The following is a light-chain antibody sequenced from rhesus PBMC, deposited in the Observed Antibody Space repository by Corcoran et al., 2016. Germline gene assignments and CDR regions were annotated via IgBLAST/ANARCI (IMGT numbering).Light chain of an antibody. CDR1: ENVNNY. J-gene: IGKJ4*01. Sequence: DIQMTQSPSSLSASVGDRVTITCRARENVNNYLNWYQQKAGKAPKVLIYKASTLQSGVPSRFSGSGSGTDYTFTISHLQPKDVATYYCQHSIGTPFTFGGGTKVEIK. CDR3: QHSIGTPFT. V-gene: IGKV1-74*01. CDR2: KAS.